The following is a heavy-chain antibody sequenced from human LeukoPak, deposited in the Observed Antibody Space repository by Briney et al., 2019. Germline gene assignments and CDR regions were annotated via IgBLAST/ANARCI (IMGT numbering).Heavy chain of an antibody. J-gene: IGHJ4*02. V-gene: IGHV3-48*01. Sequence: GGSLGLSCAASGFSFGDYSMTWVRQAPGKGLEWVSYIRSDSSAIYYADSVKGRFTISRDNAKKSLYLQMNSLRAEDTAVYYCASREGYYYDSSGIALGIWGQGTLVTVSS. CDR1: GFSFGDYS. D-gene: IGHD3-22*01. CDR2: IRSDSSAI. CDR3: ASREGYYYDSSGIALGI.